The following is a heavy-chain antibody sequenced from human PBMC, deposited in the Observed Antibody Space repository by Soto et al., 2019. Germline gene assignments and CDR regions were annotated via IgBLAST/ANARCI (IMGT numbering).Heavy chain of an antibody. CDR1: GGSISGFY. J-gene: IGHJ4*02. D-gene: IGHD2-21*02. CDR2: IYSSGTT. V-gene: IGHV4-4*07. Sequence: SETLSLTCTVAGGSISGFYWSWVRQPAGKGLEWIGRIYSSGTTKYNPSLRNRVTMSVDTSTDQYSLNLASMTAADTAVYFCARGPFCGDDCYFDVWGQGTQVTVSS. CDR3: ARGPFCGDDCYFDV.